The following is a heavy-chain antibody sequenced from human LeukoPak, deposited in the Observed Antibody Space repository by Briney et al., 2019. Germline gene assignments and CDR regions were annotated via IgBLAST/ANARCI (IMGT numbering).Heavy chain of an antibody. CDR1: GFIFSSYG. CDR3: AKGQAPGIAVAGIDY. CDR2: IRYDGSNK. Sequence: GGSLRLSCAASGFIFSSYGMHWVRQAPGKGLEWVAFIRYDGSNKYYADSVKGRFTISRDNSKNTLYLQMNSLRAEDTAVYYCAKGQAPGIAVAGIDYWGQGTLVTVSS. D-gene: IGHD6-19*01. J-gene: IGHJ4*02. V-gene: IGHV3-30*02.